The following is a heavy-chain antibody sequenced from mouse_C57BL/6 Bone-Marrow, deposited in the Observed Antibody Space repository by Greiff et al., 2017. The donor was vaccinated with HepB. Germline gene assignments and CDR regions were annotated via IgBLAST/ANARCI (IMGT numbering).Heavy chain of an antibody. V-gene: IGHV1-26*01. J-gene: IGHJ3*01. D-gene: IGHD1-1*01. CDR3: ARESEFGMLWFAD. CDR2: INPFDSDP. CDR1: GYPFTNYY. Sequence: VQLQHSGPELAKPGASVKMSCKASGYPFTNYYMHWVKQSHGKSLEWIGKINPFDSDPNDNQKFKGKATLTVDKSSSTAYMQLGNLTSEDSAVYYCARESEFGMLWFADWGKGTLVTVST.